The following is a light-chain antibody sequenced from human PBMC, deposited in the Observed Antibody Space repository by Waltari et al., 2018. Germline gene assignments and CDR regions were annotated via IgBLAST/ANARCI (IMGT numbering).Light chain of an antibody. CDR2: EVT. CDR3: YSYAGSATPYV. V-gene: IGLV2-23*02. CDR1: SSDVGRYNL. Sequence: QSALTQPASVSGSPGQSITISCTGTSSDVGRYNLVSWYQQHPGKAPKLMILEVTKRPSGVSNRFSGSTSGNTASLTISGLQAEDEADYYCYSYAGSATPYVFGTGTKVTVL. J-gene: IGLJ1*01.